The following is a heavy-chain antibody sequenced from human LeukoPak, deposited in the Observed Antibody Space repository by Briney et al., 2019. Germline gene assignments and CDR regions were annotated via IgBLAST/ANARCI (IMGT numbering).Heavy chain of an antibody. Sequence: PGRSLRLSCAASGFTFDDYAMHWVRQAPGKGLEWVSGISWNSGSIGYADSVKGRFTISRDNAKNSLYLQMNSLRAEDTALYYCAKDPSAYYYGSGSYYDYWGQGTLVTVSS. J-gene: IGHJ4*02. D-gene: IGHD3-10*01. CDR1: GFTFDDYA. V-gene: IGHV3-9*01. CDR3: AKDPSAYYYGSGSYYDY. CDR2: ISWNSGSI.